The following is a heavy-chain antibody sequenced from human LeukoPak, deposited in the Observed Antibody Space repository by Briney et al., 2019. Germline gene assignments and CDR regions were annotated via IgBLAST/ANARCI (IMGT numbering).Heavy chain of an antibody. D-gene: IGHD1-26*01. CDR1: GASVSGSPYY. CDR2: IYSSGST. CDR3: AKSGGYGPIDY. J-gene: IGHJ4*02. Sequence: PSETLSLTCTVSGASVSGSPYYWGWIRQPPGKGLEWIGSIYSSGSTYYNASLQSRVTISIETSKNQISLRLNSVTAADTAIYYCAKSGGYGPIDYWGQGTLVTVSS. V-gene: IGHV4-39*01.